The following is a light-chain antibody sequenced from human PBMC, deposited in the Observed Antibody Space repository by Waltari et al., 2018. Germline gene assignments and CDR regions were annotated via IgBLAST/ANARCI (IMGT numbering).Light chain of an antibody. V-gene: IGLV1-47*01. CDR2: RNN. CDR3: AAWDDSLSGYV. J-gene: IGLJ1*01. CDR1: SSTIGGNH. Sequence: SVLTQPPSTSGTPGQRVTITCSGSSSTIGGNHVHWYQQLPGPAHKLLIYRNNQRPSGVPDRFSGSKSGTSASLAIGGLRSEDEADYYCAAWDDSLSGYVLGIGTKIAVL.